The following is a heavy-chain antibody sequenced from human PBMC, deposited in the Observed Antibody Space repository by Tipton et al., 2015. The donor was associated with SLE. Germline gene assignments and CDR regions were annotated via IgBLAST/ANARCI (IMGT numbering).Heavy chain of an antibody. CDR2: ISAYNGNT. CDR1: GGTFSSYA. D-gene: IGHD3-22*01. Sequence: QVQLVQSGAEVKKPGSSVKVSCKASGGTFSSYAISWVRQAPGQGLEWMGWISAYNGNTNYVQKFQGRVTMTTDTSTSTAYMELRSLRSDDTAVYYCASTQADSSGYYPDYWGQGTLVTVSS. J-gene: IGHJ4*02. V-gene: IGHV1-18*01. CDR3: ASTQADSSGYYPDY.